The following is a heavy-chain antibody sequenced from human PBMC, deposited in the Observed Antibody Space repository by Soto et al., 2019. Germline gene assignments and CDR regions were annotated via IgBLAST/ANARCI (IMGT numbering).Heavy chain of an antibody. Sequence: PGGSLRLSCAASGFTFSSYWMSWVRQAPGKGLEWVANIKQDGSEKYYVDSVKGRFTISRDNAKNSLYLQMNSLRAEDTAVYYCAREGSSWYVHPSNDYWGQGTLVTVSS. CDR3: AREGSSWYVHPSNDY. CDR2: IKQDGSEK. D-gene: IGHD6-13*01. CDR1: GFTFSSYW. V-gene: IGHV3-7*03. J-gene: IGHJ4*02.